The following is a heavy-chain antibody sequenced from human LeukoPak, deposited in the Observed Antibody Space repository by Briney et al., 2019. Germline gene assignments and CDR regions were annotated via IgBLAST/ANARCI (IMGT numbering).Heavy chain of an antibody. Sequence: PPETLSLTCAVSRGPTSTYYWSWIREPPGERLGWVGSISYSRGTNYNPSPKSRVTISVDTSKNQSSLKLTSVTAADTALYYCARADDRSGYSGGRLASWAQGTLVTVSS. CDR3: ARADDRSGYSGGRLAS. J-gene: IGHJ5*01. CDR1: RGPTSTYY. V-gene: IGHV4-59*01. CDR2: ISYSRGT. D-gene: IGHD3-22*01.